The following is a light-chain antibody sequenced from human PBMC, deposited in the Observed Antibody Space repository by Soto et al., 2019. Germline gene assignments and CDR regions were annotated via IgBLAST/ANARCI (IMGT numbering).Light chain of an antibody. CDR3: GSYAGGNNPYV. Sequence: LTQPPSASGSPGQSVTISCTGTSSDVDTYIYVSWYQHHPGKAPKLIIYEANKRPSGVPDRFSGSKSGDTASLTVSGLQAEDEADYYCGSYAGGNNPYVFGTGTKVTVL. CDR1: SSDVDTYIY. V-gene: IGLV2-8*01. CDR2: EAN. J-gene: IGLJ1*01.